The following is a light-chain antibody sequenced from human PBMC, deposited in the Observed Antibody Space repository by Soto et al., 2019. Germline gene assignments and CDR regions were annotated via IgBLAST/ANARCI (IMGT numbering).Light chain of an antibody. CDR3: QHSYRTPGSLT. Sequence: DIQMTQSPSSLSASVGDRVTITCRASQSISRYLNWYQQKPGKAPNLLIYAAASLQSGVPSRFSGSSAGTDFTLTISSLQPEDFATYCCQHSYRTPGSLTFGGGTKVEIK. CDR1: QSISRY. CDR2: AAA. J-gene: IGKJ4*01. V-gene: IGKV1-39*01.